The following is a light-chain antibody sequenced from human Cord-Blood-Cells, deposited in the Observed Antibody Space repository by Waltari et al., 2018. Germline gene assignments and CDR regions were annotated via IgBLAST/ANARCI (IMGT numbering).Light chain of an antibody. CDR3: QQYGSSPYT. V-gene: IGKV3-20*01. CDR1: QSARSSY. J-gene: IGKJ2*01. CDR2: GAS. Sequence: EIVLTRSPGTLSLPPGERAPLSCSARQSARSSYLAWYQQQPGQAPRLLIYGASSRATGIPDRFSGSGSGTDFTLTISRLEPEDFAVYYRQQYGSSPYTFGQGTKMEIK.